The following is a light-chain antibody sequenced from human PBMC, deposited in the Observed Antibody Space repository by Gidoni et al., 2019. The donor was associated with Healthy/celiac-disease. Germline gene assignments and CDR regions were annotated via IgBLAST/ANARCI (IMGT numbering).Light chain of an antibody. Sequence: DIVLTQSADSLAVSLGERATINCKSSQSILFNFNNKNYLAWYQQKPRQPPKLLIYWASIRESGVPDRFCGTGSGSDFALTINILQAEDVAVYYCQQYYTTPFTFGQGTKVEIK. V-gene: IGKV4-1*01. CDR2: WAS. CDR1: QSILFNFNNKNY. CDR3: QQYYTTPFT. J-gene: IGKJ2*01.